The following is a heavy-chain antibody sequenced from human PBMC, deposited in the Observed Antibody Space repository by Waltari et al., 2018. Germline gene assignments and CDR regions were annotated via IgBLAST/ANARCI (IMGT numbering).Heavy chain of an antibody. CDR1: GVSIPSHRHY. V-gene: IGHV4-39*01. CDR2: VSYSGTT. J-gene: IGHJ3*01. CDR3: ATYIGASVGTAAFDV. D-gene: IGHD5-12*01. Sequence: QLQLQESRPSLVRPSATIPLICRLSGVSIPSHRHYWAWVRQSPGQGLEWIATVSYSGTTDISPSLKSRVSVSRDTSKNQVSLILGSVTAADMAVYYCATYIGASVGTAAFDVWGQGTMVTVSS.